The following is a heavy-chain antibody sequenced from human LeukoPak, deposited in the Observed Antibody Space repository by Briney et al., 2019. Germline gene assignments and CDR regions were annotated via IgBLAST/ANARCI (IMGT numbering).Heavy chain of an antibody. CDR1: GYTFTSYG. J-gene: IGHJ3*02. V-gene: IGHV1-18*01. CDR2: ISAYNGNT. CDR3: ASGYYDSSGYYLGDAFDI. Sequence: ASVKVSCKASGYTFTSYGISWVRQAPGQGLEWMGWISAYNGNTNYAQKLQGRVTMTTDTSTSTAYMELRSLRSDDTAVYYCASGYYDSSGYYLGDAFDIWGQGTMVTDSS. D-gene: IGHD3-22*01.